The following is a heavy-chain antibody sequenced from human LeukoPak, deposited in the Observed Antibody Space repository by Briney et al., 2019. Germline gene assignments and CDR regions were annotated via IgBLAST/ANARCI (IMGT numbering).Heavy chain of an antibody. D-gene: IGHD2-2*01. CDR2: ISAYNGNT. Sequence: ASVKVSCKASGYTFTSYGISWVRQAPRQGLEWMGWISAYNGNTNYAQKLQGRVTMTTDTSTSTAYMELRSLRSDDTAVYYCARGPYCSSTSCLPLYYYYYMDVWGKGTTVTVSS. CDR3: ARGPYCSSTSCLPLYYYYYMDV. CDR1: GYTFTSYG. V-gene: IGHV1-18*01. J-gene: IGHJ6*03.